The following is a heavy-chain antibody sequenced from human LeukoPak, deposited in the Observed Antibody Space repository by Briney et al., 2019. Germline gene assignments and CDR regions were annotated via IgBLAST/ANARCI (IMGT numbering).Heavy chain of an antibody. CDR2: IYTSGST. V-gene: IGHV4-4*07. CDR3: ARDNIVVVPAAISLYYYYYYMDV. CDR1: GGSISSYY. J-gene: IGHJ6*03. D-gene: IGHD2-2*01. Sequence: PSETLSLTCTVPGGSISSYYWSWTRQPAGKGLEWIGRIYTSGSTNYNPSLKSRVTMSVDTSKNQFSLKLSSVTAADTAVYYCARDNIVVVPAAISLYYYYYYMDVWGKGTTVTVSS.